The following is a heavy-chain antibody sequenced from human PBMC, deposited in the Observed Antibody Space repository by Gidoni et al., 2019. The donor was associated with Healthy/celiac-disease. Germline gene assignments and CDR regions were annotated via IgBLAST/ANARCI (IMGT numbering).Heavy chain of an antibody. J-gene: IGHJ6*03. D-gene: IGHD2-2*01. Sequence: QVQLVESGGGVVQPGRSLRLSCAASGFTFSSYGMHWVRQAPGKGLEWVAVISYDGSNKYYADSVKGRFTISRDNSKNTLYLQMNSLRAEDTAVYYCAKVGCSSTSCYGPVSFPGTYYMDVWGKGTTVTVSS. CDR3: AKVGCSSTSCYGPVSFPGTYYMDV. V-gene: IGHV3-30*18. CDR2: ISYDGSNK. CDR1: GFTFSSYG.